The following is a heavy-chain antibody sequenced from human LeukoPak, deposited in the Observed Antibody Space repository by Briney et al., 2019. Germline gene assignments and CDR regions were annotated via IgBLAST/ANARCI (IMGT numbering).Heavy chain of an antibody. CDR3: AKEQWLGKMNYFDY. V-gene: IGHV3-23*01. Sequence: GGSLRLSCAASGFTFSYAMSWVRQAPGKGLEWVSSISGYGGGGSTDYADSVKGRFTISRDSSKNTLYLQMNSLRAEDTAVYYCAKEQWLGKMNYFDYWGQGTLVTVSS. D-gene: IGHD6-19*01. J-gene: IGHJ4*02. CDR1: GFTFSYA. CDR2: ISGYGGGGST.